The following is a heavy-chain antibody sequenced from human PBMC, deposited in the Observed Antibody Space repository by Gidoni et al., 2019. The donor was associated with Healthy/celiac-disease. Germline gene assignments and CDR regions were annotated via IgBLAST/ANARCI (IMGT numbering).Heavy chain of an antibody. V-gene: IGHV1-69*01. J-gene: IGHJ3*02. D-gene: IGHD6-19*01. CDR2: IIPIFGTA. CDR3: ARVRSSSGWNDAFDI. Sequence: QVQLVQSGAEVKKPGSSVKVSCKASVGTFSSYAISWVRHAPGQCLELMGGIIPIFGTANYAQKFQGRVTITADESTSTAYMELSSLRSEDTAVYYCARVRSSSGWNDAFDIWGQGTMVTVSS. CDR1: VGTFSSYA.